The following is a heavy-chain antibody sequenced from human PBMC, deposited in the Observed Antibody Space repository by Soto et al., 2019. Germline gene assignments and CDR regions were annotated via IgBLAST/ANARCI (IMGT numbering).Heavy chain of an antibody. CDR1: GFSFSSYA. V-gene: IGHV3-23*01. CDR3: AKDPHSRSPIHWFDP. J-gene: IGHJ5*02. Sequence: PGGSLRLSCAASGFSFSSYAMSWVRQAPGKGLEWVSSISGSGGSTYYVDSVKGRFSISRDNSESTLFLQMNSLRAEDTAVYYCAKDPHSRSPIHWFDPWGQGTLVTVSS. D-gene: IGHD2-21*01. CDR2: ISGSGGST.